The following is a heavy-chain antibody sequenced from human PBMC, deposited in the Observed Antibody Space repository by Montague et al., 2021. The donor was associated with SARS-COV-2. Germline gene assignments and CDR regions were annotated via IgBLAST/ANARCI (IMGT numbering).Heavy chain of an antibody. V-gene: IGHV4-59*01. J-gene: IGHJ3*02. CDR3: VRDHPYCGPGEAYDI. CDR1: GGSITGYY. Sequence: SETLSLTCTVSGGSITGYYWSWLRRSPGKGLEWIGYIYDGGAANYNPSLGSRVTISTDTSKNQFSLKVNSVTAADTAVYYCVRDHPYCGPGEAYDIWGQGTVVTVSS. CDR2: IYDGGAA. D-gene: IGHD3-10*01.